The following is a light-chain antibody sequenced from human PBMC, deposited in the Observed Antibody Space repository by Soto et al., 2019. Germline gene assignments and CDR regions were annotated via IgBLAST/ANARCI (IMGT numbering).Light chain of an antibody. Sequence: DIQMTQSPSTLSASVGDRVTVTCRASQSISSWLAWYQQKPGKAPKLLIYDASSLESGVPSRFSGSGSGTEFTLTIRSLQPPYSSTYYCQQYNSYWRXGQGTKVEIK. CDR2: DAS. CDR1: QSISSW. CDR3: QQYNSYWR. J-gene: IGKJ1*01. V-gene: IGKV1-5*01.